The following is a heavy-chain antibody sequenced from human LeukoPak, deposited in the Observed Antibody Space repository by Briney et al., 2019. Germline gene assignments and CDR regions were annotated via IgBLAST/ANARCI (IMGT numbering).Heavy chain of an antibody. Sequence: SETLSLTCTVSGGSISSSSYYWGWIRQPPGKGLEWIGSIYYSGSTYYNPSLKSRVTISVDRPKNQFSLKLSSVTAADTAVYYCAREDGVRSDDAFDIWGQGTMVTVSS. V-gene: IGHV4-39*07. CDR2: IYYSGST. J-gene: IGHJ3*02. D-gene: IGHD2-8*01. CDR3: AREDGVRSDDAFDI. CDR1: GGSISSSSYY.